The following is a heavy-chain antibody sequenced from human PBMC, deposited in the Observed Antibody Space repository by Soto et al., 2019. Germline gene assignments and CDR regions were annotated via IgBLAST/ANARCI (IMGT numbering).Heavy chain of an antibody. CDR3: ARDQRLRFFYFGMEV. V-gene: IGHV4-31*03. Sequence: SETLSLTCTVSGGSISSGGYYWSWIRQHPGKGLEWIGYIYYSGSTYYNPSLKSRVTISVDTSKNQFSLKLSSVTAADTAMYYCARDQRLRFFYFGMEVWGQWYTVTVSS. D-gene: IGHD5-12*01. CDR1: GGSISSGGYY. J-gene: IGHJ6*02. CDR2: IYYSGST.